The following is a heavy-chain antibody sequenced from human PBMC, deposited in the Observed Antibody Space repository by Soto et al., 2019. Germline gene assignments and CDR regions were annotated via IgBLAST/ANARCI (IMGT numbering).Heavy chain of an antibody. J-gene: IGHJ6*02. Sequence: PGGSLRLSCAASGFTFSSSGMHWVRQAPGKGLERVAVISYDGSNKYYADSVKGRFTISRDNSKNTLYLQMNSLRAEDTAVYYCAKDESPVGYYYGSGSYYTLPYGMDVWGQGTTVTVSS. CDR1: GFTFSSSG. CDR2: ISYDGSNK. CDR3: AKDESPVGYYYGSGSYYTLPYGMDV. D-gene: IGHD3-10*01. V-gene: IGHV3-30*18.